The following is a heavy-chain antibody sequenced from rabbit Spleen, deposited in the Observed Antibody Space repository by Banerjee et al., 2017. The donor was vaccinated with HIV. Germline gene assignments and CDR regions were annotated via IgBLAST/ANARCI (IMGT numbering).Heavy chain of an antibody. V-gene: IGHV1S47*01. J-gene: IGHJ4*01. CDR1: GFALSNYG. Sequence: EQLEESGGGLVQPGGSLKLSCKASGFALSNYGGSWVRQAPGKGLECIGYIVLIFGRTYIATWVKGRFTISSHNAQNTLYLQLSSLTAADTATYFCVRDQAGDADYGPYYLNLWGPGPLVTVS. CDR3: VRDQAGDADYGPYYLNL. CDR2: IVLIFGRT. D-gene: IGHD2-1*01.